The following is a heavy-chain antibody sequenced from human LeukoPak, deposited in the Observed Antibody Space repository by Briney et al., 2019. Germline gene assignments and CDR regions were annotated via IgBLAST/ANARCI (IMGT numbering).Heavy chain of an antibody. D-gene: IGHD4-23*01. Sequence: SVKVSCKASGGTFSSYAISGVRQAPGQGLEWMGGIIPIFGTANYAQKFQGRVTITADESTSTAYMELSSLRSEDTAVYYCALTTVLKGQHWGQGTLVTVSS. CDR1: GGTFSSYA. V-gene: IGHV1-69*13. CDR2: IIPIFGTA. J-gene: IGHJ4*02. CDR3: ALTTVLKGQH.